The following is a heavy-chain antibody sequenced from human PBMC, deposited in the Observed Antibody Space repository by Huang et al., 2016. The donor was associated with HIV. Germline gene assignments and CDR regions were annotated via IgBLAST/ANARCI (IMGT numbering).Heavy chain of an antibody. CDR1: GYTLTNYD. Sequence: QVHLVQSGAEVKKTGASVKVSCKASGYTLTNYDINWVQQAPGRGLEWMGWMNPNTGNTGFAQRFQVRVTMTRKTSITTAYMELTSLTSEDTAVYYCARSAYGDLDYWGLGTLVIVSS. CDR2: MNPNTGNT. J-gene: IGHJ4*02. CDR3: ARSAYGDLDY. D-gene: IGHD4-17*01. V-gene: IGHV1-8*02.